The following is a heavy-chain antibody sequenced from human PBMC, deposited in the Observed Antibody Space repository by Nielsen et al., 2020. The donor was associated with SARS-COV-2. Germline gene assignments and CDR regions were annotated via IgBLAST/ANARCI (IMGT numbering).Heavy chain of an antibody. D-gene: IGHD3-10*01. Sequence: GGSLRLSCAASGFTFDDYAMHWVRQAPGKGLEWVSGISWNSGSIGYADSVKGRFTISRDNAKNSLYLQMNSLRAEDTALYYCAKDKGFGAYDAFDIWGQGTMVTVSS. CDR3: AKDKGFGAYDAFDI. CDR1: GFTFDDYA. CDR2: ISWNSGSI. J-gene: IGHJ3*02. V-gene: IGHV3-9*01.